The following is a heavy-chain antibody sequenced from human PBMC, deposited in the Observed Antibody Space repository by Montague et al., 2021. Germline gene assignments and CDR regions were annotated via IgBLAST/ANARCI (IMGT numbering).Heavy chain of an antibody. D-gene: IGHD2-8*01. CDR1: GGSISRSSYY. Sequence: SETLSLTCTVSGGSISRSSYYWGWIRQPPGKGLEWIGSIYSSGSTYHNPSLKSRVTISADTSKNQFSLKLSSVTAADTAVYYCTRPGGYCTNDACYFWFAPWGQGILVTVSS. CDR2: IYSSGST. V-gene: IGHV4-39*01. J-gene: IGHJ5*02. CDR3: TRPGGYCTNDACYFWFAP.